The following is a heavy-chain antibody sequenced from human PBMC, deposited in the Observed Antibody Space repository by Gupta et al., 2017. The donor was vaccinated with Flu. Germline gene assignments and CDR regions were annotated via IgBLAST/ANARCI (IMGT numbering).Heavy chain of an antibody. D-gene: IGHD4-11*01. CDR1: GGSISSSSYY. CDR3: ARARRARSNGYLFDY. J-gene: IGHJ4*02. V-gene: IGHV4-39*01. Sequence: QLQLQESGPGLVKPSETLSLTCTVSGGSISSSSYYWGWIRQPPGKGLEWIGSIYYSGSTYYNPSLKSRVTISVDTSKNQFSLKLSSVTAADTAVYYCARARRARSNGYLFDYWGQGTLVTVSS. CDR2: IYYSGST.